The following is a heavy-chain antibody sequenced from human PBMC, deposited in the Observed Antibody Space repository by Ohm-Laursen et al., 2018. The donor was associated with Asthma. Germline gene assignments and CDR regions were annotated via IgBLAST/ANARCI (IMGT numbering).Heavy chain of an antibody. V-gene: IGHV4-61*03. CDR3: ARRRRGGSYPLYYAMDV. CDR1: GGAVSSYSFY. CDR2: IYDSGYT. Sequence: SETLSLTCTVSGGAVSSYSFYWTWVRQPPGKGLEWIGYIYDSGYTNYSPSLKSRVSISVDTSKNHLSLKLSSLTAADTAVYFCARRRRGGSYPLYYAMDVWGQGTTVTVSS. D-gene: IGHD1-26*01. J-gene: IGHJ6*02.